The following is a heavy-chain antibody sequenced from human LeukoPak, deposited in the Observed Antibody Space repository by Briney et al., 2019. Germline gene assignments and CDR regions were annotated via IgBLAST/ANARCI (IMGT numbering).Heavy chain of an antibody. CDR1: EFTFSDYS. D-gene: IGHD3-10*01. V-gene: IGHV3-21*01. J-gene: IGHJ4*02. CDR3: AKGTGAGSYWVDY. Sequence: GGSLRLSCAASEFTFSDYSMNWVRQAPGKGLEWVASISTSSSYIYYADSVKGRFTISRDNAKNSVYLQVNSLRGEDTALYYCAKGTGAGSYWVDYWGQGTLVTVSS. CDR2: ISTSSSYI.